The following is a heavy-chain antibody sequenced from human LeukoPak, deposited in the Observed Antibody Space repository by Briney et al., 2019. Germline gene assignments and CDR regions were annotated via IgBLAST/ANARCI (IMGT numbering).Heavy chain of an antibody. CDR1: GFTFSSYW. CDR3: ARMWLRNDAFDI. D-gene: IGHD2-21*01. V-gene: IGHV3-74*01. J-gene: IGHJ3*02. CDR2: INSDGSST. Sequence: GGSLRLSCAASGFTFSSYWMHWVRQAPGKGLVWVSRINSDGSSTSYADSVKGRFTISRVNAKNTLYLQMNSLRAEDTAVYYCARMWLRNDAFDIWGQGTMVTVSS.